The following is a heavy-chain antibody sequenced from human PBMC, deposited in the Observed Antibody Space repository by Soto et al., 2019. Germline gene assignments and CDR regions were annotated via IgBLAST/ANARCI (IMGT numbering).Heavy chain of an antibody. D-gene: IGHD4-17*01. CDR1: GFTFSSYA. J-gene: IGHJ4*02. V-gene: IGHV3-23*01. Sequence: EVQLLESGGGLVQPGGSLRLSCAASGFTFSSYAMSWVRQAPGKGLEWVSAISSSGGSTYYADSVKGRFTISRDNSKNTLYLQVNSLRAEDTAVYYCANEVYGDYEGEAFDYWGQGTLVTVSS. CDR3: ANEVYGDYEGEAFDY. CDR2: ISSSGGST.